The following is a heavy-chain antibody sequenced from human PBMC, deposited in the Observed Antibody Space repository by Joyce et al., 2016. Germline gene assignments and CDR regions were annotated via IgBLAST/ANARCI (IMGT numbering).Heavy chain of an antibody. CDR1: GGSISSSSYY. D-gene: IGHD3-22*01. CDR2: IYYGGSS. J-gene: IGHJ4*02. CDR3: ARHRDDSSGYYRYYFDY. V-gene: IGHV4-39*01. Sequence: QLQLQESGPGLVKPSETLSLTCSVSGGSISSSSYYWGWIRQPPGKGLGWIGTIYYGGSSYYNPSLKSRVTISVDTSKNQFSLKLRSVTAADTAVYYCARHRDDSSGYYRYYFDYWGQGTLVPVSS.